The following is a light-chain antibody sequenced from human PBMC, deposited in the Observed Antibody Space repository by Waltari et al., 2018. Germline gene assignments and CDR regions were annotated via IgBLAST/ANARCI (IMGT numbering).Light chain of an antibody. CDR3: MQALQTPYT. V-gene: IGKV2-28*01. Sequence: DIVMTQSPLSLPVTPGEPAPIPCRSSQSLLHSNGYNYLDWYLQKQGQSPQLLIYLGSNRASGVPDRFSGSGSGTDFTLKISRVEAEDVGVYYCMQALQTPYTFGQGTKLEIK. J-gene: IGKJ2*01. CDR1: QSLLHSNGYNY. CDR2: LGS.